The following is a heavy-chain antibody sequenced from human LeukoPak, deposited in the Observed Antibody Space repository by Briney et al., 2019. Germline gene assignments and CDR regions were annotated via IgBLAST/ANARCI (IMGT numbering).Heavy chain of an antibody. CDR3: ARVAKHFRGGLSFYYMDV. J-gene: IGHJ6*03. D-gene: IGHD3-10*01. V-gene: IGHV4-59*01. Sequence: SETLSLTCTVSGGSFSSYFWSWIRQPPGKGLEWIGYIYYSGSTHYNPSLKSRVTISLDTSKNQFSLKVISVTAADTAVYYCARVAKHFRGGLSFYYMDVWGKGTTVTISS. CDR1: GGSFSSYF. CDR2: IYYSGST.